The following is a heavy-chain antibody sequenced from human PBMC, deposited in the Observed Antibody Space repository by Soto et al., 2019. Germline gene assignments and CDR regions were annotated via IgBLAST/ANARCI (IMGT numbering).Heavy chain of an antibody. D-gene: IGHD6-6*01. V-gene: IGHV4-61*01. CDR3: AREYSNSPEAFDY. J-gene: IGHJ4*02. Sequence: SETLSLTCTVSGSSVNSDNYYWSWVRQPPGKGLEWIGYIYYTGRTNYNPSLMSRVTISVDTSRNQFSLKLSSVTAADTAVFYCAREYSNSPEAFDYWGQGTLVTVSS. CDR1: GSSVNSDNYY. CDR2: IYYTGRT.